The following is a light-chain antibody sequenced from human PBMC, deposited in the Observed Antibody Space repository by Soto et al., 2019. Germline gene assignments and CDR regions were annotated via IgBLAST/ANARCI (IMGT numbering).Light chain of an antibody. V-gene: IGLV2-14*01. CDR2: DVS. CDR1: SSDVGGYNY. CDR3: SSYTSSSTLV. J-gene: IGLJ1*01. Sequence: QSALTQPASVSGSPGQSITISCTGTSSDVGGYNYVSGYQQHPGKAPKLLVYDVSNRPSGVSNRFSGSKSGNTASLTISGLQAEDEADYYCSSYTSSSTLVFGTGTKRTVL.